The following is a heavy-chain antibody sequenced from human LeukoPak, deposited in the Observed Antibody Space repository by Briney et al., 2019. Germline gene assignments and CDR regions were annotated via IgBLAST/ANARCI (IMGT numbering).Heavy chain of an antibody. Sequence: SETLSLTCTVSGGSISSHYWSWVRRPPGKGLEWIGSIYYTGSTNYNPSLKSRITMSVDTSKNQFSLKLSSVTAADTAVYYCARSYNSGSYYPYYFDYWGQGTLVTVSS. CDR3: ARSYNSGSYYPYYFDY. CDR2: IYYTGST. D-gene: IGHD3-10*01. V-gene: IGHV4-59*11. CDR1: GGSISSHY. J-gene: IGHJ4*02.